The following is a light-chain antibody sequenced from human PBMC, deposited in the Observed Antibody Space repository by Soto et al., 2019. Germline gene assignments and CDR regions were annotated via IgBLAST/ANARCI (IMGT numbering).Light chain of an antibody. CDR2: EVN. J-gene: IGLJ1*01. Sequence: QSALTQPPSASGSPGQSVTISCTGTSSDVGGYNYVSWFQQHPGKAPKLIIHEVNQRPSGVPDRFSGSKSGNTASLTVSGLQAEDEGTYYCSSYGGYNNVVFGTGTKAHRP. CDR1: SSDVGGYNY. V-gene: IGLV2-8*01. CDR3: SSYGGYNNVV.